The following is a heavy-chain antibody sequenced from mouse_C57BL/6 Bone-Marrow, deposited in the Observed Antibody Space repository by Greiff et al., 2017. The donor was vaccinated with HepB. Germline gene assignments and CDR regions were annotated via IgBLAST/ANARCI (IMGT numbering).Heavy chain of an antibody. CDR1: GFTFSDYY. CDR3: ARYGNYPAMDY. D-gene: IGHD2-1*01. V-gene: IGHV5-16*01. Sequence: EVQVVESEGGLVQPGSSMKLSCTASGFTFSDYYMAWVRQVPEKGLEWVANINYDGSSTYYLDSLKSRFIISRDNAKNILYLQMSSLKSEDTATYYCARYGNYPAMDYWGQGTSVTVSS. CDR2: INYDGSST. J-gene: IGHJ4*01.